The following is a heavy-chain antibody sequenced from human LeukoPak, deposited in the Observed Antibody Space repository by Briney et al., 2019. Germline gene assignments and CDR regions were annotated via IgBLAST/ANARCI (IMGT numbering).Heavy chain of an antibody. Sequence: PSETLSLTCTVSGGSVSSGSYYWSWIRQPPGKGLEWIGYIYYSGSTNYNPSLKSRVTISVDTSKNQFSLKLSSVTAADTAVYYCARVPVTTLHYYYYYGMDVWGQGTTLTVSS. V-gene: IGHV4-61*01. CDR2: IYYSGST. J-gene: IGHJ6*02. CDR1: GGSVSSGSYY. CDR3: ARVPVTTLHYYYYYGMDV. D-gene: IGHD4-17*01.